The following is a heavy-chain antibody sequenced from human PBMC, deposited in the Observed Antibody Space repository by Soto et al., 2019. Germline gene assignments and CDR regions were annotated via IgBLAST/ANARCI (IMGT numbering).Heavy chain of an antibody. Sequence: ASVKVSCKASGGTFSSYAISWVRQAPGQGLEWMGGIIPIFGTTNYARRFQGRVTITADKSTSTAYMELRSLRSEDTAVYYCERGNRSGRYYYYGLDVWGQGTTVTVSS. CDR1: GGTFSSYA. D-gene: IGHD1-26*01. CDR2: IIPIFGTT. CDR3: ERGNRSGRYYYYGLDV. J-gene: IGHJ6*02. V-gene: IGHV1-69*06.